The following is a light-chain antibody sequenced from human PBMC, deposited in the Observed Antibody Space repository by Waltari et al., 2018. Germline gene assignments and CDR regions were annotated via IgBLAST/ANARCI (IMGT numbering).Light chain of an antibody. CDR3: QQVNTFAPT. CDR1: QDISSY. V-gene: IGKV1-9*01. Sequence: QLTQSPSSLSPSVGARLTTNCRTSQDISSYLVWYQHKPGKAPKPLIYAASDLKSGVPSRFSGSGSGTNFTLTIRSLEPEDFATYYCQQVNTFAPTFGGGTKVDI. J-gene: IGKJ4*01. CDR2: AAS.